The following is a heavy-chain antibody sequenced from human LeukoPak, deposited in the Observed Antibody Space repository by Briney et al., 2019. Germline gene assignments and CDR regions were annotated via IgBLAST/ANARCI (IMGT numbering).Heavy chain of an antibody. Sequence: ASVKVSCKASGYTITSYYMHWVRQAPGQGLEWMGIINPSGGSTSYAQKFQGRVTMTRDTSTSTVYMELSSLRSEDTAVYYCASLFSSGPLGGPWGQGTLVTVSS. CDR3: ASLFSSGPLGGP. V-gene: IGHV1-46*01. CDR1: GYTITSYY. D-gene: IGHD3-22*01. J-gene: IGHJ5*02. CDR2: INPSGGST.